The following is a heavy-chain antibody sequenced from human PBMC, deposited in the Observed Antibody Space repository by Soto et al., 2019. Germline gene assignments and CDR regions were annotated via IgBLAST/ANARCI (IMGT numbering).Heavy chain of an antibody. V-gene: IGHV3-30*18. CDR3: AKSHPITVISLDY. Sequence: QVQLVESGGGVVQPGTSLRLSCAASGFKFSNYGMHWVRQAPGKGLEWVSVISYDGSNKYYADSVKGRFAISRDNSKNPLYLQMNSLRAEDTAVYYCAKSHPITVISLDYWGQGILVTVSS. CDR2: ISYDGSNK. D-gene: IGHD3-16*02. CDR1: GFKFSNYG. J-gene: IGHJ4*02.